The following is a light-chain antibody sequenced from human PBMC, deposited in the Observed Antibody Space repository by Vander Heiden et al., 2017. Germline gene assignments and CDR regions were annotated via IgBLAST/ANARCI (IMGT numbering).Light chain of an antibody. J-gene: IGKJ3*01. V-gene: IGKV1-33*01. CDR3: QQEDNLPRT. Sequence: DIQMTQSPSSLSASVGDRVTITCQASQDISNYLNWYQQKPGKAPKLLIYDASNLETGVPSRFSGSGSGTDFTFTISTLQPEDIATYYCQQEDNLPRTFGHRTKVDFK. CDR1: QDISNY. CDR2: DAS.